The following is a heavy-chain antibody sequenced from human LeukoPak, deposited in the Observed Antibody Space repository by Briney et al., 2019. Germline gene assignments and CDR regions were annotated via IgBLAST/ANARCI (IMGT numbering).Heavy chain of an antibody. Sequence: GGSLRLSCAASGFTFSGYWMHWVRQAPGEGLGWVSRIKNDGSSTNYADSVKGRFTISRDNAKNTLYLELNSLRAEDTAVYYCARDRGSTGWYGMNYWGQGILVTVSS. D-gene: IGHD6-19*01. CDR2: IKNDGSST. J-gene: IGHJ4*02. CDR3: ARDRGSTGWYGMNY. CDR1: GFTFSGYW. V-gene: IGHV3-74*01.